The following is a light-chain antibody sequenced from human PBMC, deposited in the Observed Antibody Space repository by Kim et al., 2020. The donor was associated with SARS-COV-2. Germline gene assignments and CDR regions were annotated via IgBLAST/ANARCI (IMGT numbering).Light chain of an antibody. CDR2: LNSDGSH. CDR1: SGHSSYA. V-gene: IGLV4-69*01. J-gene: IGLJ2*01. Sequence: SIKLTCTLSSGHSSYAIAWHQQQPEKGPRYLMKLNSDGSHSKGDGIPDRFSGSSSGAERYLTISSLQSEDEADYYCQTWGTGPVVFGGGTQLTVL. CDR3: QTWGTGPVV.